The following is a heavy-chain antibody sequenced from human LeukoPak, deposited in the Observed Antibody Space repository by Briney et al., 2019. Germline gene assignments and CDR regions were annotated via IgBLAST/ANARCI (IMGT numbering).Heavy chain of an antibody. D-gene: IGHD3-10*01. CDR1: GGSISSSSYY. Sequence: SETLSLTCTVSGGSISSSSYYWGWIRQPPGKGLEWIGSIYYSGSTYYNPSLKSRVTISVDTSKNQFSLKLSSVTAPDTAVYYCARAVRGVIISNWFDPWGQGTLVTVSS. CDR2: IYYSGST. J-gene: IGHJ5*02. CDR3: ARAVRGVIISNWFDP. V-gene: IGHV4-39*01.